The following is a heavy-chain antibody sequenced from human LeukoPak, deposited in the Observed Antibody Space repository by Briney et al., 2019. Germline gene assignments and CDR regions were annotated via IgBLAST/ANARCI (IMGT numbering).Heavy chain of an antibody. CDR2: INPDSGGT. CDR3: ARSRCRGGSCDSDY. V-gene: IGHV1-2*02. CDR1: VYTFTDYY. J-gene: IGHJ4*02. D-gene: IGHD2-15*01. Sequence: ASVNVSCKASVYTFTDYYVHWVRQAPSQGLEWMGWINPDSGGTKYAQKFQGRLTMTRDTSISTAYMELSPLISDDTALYYCARSRCRGGSCDSDYWGQGTLVTVSS.